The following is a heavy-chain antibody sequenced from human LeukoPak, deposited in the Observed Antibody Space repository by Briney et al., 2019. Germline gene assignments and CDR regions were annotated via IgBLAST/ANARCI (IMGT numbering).Heavy chain of an antibody. D-gene: IGHD1-14*01. Sequence: SQTLSLTCSVSGGSISSGSYYWSWIRQHPGKGLEWIGYIYYRGSTNYNPSLTSRVTISVDTSKNQFSLHLSSVTAADTAVYYCARHVTGYYFDSWGQGTLVTVSS. J-gene: IGHJ4*02. CDR1: GGSISSGSYY. V-gene: IGHV4-31*03. CDR3: ARHVTGYYFDS. CDR2: IYYRGST.